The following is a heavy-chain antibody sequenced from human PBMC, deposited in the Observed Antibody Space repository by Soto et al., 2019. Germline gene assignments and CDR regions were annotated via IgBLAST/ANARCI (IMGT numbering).Heavy chain of an antibody. CDR2: IIPIFGTA. Sequence: SVDVSCQAYVASFSSYAILWVRQAPLQGLEWMGGIIPIFGTANYAQKFQGRVTITADESTSTAYMELSSLRSEDTAVYYCARSTRSYYDSSGYLDYWGQGTLV. J-gene: IGHJ4*02. D-gene: IGHD3-22*01. CDR1: VASFSSYA. V-gene: IGHV1-69*01. CDR3: ARSTRSYYDSSGYLDY.